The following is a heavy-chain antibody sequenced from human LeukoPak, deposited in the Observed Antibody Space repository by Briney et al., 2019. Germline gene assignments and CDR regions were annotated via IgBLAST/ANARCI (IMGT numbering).Heavy chain of an antibody. CDR3: TREGVGARGHAFDI. D-gene: IGHD1-26*01. CDR2: INSDGSST. CDR1: GFTFSSYA. Sequence: GGSLRLSCAASGFTFSSYAMHWVRQAPGKGLVWVSRINSDGSSTTYADSVKGRFTISRDNAKNTLYLQMNSLRAEDTAVYYCTREGVGARGHAFDIWGQGTMVTVSS. V-gene: IGHV3-74*01. J-gene: IGHJ3*02.